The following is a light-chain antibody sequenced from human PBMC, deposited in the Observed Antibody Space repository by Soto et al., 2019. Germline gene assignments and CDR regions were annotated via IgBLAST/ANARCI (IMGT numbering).Light chain of an antibody. CDR2: QDS. CDR3: QAWDSSTVV. Sequence: SYELTQPPSVSVSPGQTASITCSGDKLGDKYACWYHQKPGQSPVLVIYQDSKRPSGIPGRFSGSNSGNTATLTISGTQAMDEADYYCQAWDSSTVVFGGGTKVTVL. V-gene: IGLV3-1*01. CDR1: KLGDKY. J-gene: IGLJ2*01.